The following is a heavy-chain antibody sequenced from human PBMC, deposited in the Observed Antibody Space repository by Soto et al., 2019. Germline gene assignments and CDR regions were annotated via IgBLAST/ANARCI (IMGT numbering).Heavy chain of an antibody. D-gene: IGHD6-6*01. V-gene: IGHV3-9*01. CDR3: AKGLYSSSSGYFDY. CDR1: GFTFDDYA. Sequence: EVQLVESGGGLVQPGRSLRLSCAASGFTFDDYAMHWVRQAPGKGLEWVSGISWNSGSIGYADSVKGRFTISRDNAKNSLYLQMNSLRADDTALYYCAKGLYSSSSGYFDYWGQGTLVTVSS. CDR2: ISWNSGSI. J-gene: IGHJ4*02.